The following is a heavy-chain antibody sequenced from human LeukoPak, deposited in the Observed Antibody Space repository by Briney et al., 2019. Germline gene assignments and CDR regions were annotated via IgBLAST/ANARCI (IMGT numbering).Heavy chain of an antibody. J-gene: IGHJ3*02. CDR2: IYYSGST. CDR3: ARVGYGDYGDAFDI. V-gene: IGHV4-39*07. D-gene: IGHD4-17*01. CDR1: GGSISSSSYY. Sequence: SETLSLTCTVSGGSISSSSYYWGWIRQPPGKGLEWIGSIYYSGSTYYNPSLKSRVTISVDTSKNQFSLKLSSVTAADTAVYYCARVGYGDYGDAFDIWGQGTMVTVSS.